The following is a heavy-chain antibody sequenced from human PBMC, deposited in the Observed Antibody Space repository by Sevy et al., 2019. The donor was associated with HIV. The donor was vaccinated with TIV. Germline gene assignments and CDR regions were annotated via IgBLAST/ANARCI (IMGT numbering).Heavy chain of an antibody. CDR3: ASLYSSGWYYFDY. D-gene: IGHD6-19*01. CDR2: IYSGGST. CDR1: GFTVSSNY. J-gene: IGHJ4*02. V-gene: IGHV3-53*01. Sequence: GGSLRLSCAASGFTVSSNYMSWVRQAPGKGLEWVSVIYSGGSTYYADSVKGRFTISRDNSKNTLYLHMNSLRAEDTAVYYCASLYSSGWYYFDYWGQGTLVTVSS.